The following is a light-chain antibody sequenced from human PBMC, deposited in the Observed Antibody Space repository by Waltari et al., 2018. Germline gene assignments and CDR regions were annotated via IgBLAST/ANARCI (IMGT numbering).Light chain of an antibody. CDR2: NNG. V-gene: IGLV1-44*01. J-gene: IGLJ3*02. CDR1: KTNLGINT. CDR3: STWDDSLNGPL. Sequence: QSVLTHPPSESGAPGHTVPLSCSGGKTNLGINTATWYPQFPGTAPRLIMYNNGQRPSGVPDRVSASKSGTSASLAISGLQPDDEATYYCSTWDDSLNGPLFGGGTKVTVL.